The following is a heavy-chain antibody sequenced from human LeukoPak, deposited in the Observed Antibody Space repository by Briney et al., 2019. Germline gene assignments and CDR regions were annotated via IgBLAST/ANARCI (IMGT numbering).Heavy chain of an antibody. V-gene: IGHV4-30-2*01. D-gene: IGHD6-13*01. CDR3: ARTPWGEQQLALDY. Sequence: SETLSLTCAVSGGSISSGGYSWSWIRQPPGKGLEWIGYIYHSGSTYYNPTLKSRVTISVDRSKNQFSLKLSSVTAADTAVYYCARTPWGEQQLALDYWGQGILVTVSS. CDR1: GGSISSGGYS. J-gene: IGHJ4*02. CDR2: IYHSGST.